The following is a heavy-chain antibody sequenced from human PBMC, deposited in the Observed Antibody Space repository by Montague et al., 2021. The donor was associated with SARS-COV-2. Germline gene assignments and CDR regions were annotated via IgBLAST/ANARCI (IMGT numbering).Heavy chain of an antibody. V-gene: IGHV4-39*02. CDR1: GGSISSSSYY. D-gene: IGHD3-10*01. J-gene: IGHJ5*02. Sequence: SETLSLTCTVSGGSISSSSYYWGWIHQPPGKGLEWIGSIYYSGSTYYNPSLKSRVTISVDTSKNQFSLKLSSVTDADTAVDYCARDCYDYGSGSYQRWCDPRGQGTLVTVSS. CDR2: IYYSGST. CDR3: ARDCYDYGSGSYQRWCDP.